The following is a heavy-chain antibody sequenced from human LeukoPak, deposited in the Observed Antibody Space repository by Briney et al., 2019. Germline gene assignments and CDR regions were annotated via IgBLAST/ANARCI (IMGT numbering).Heavy chain of an antibody. J-gene: IGHJ4*02. CDR3: ARDLGYYRADY. CDR1: GFTFSSYA. D-gene: IGHD1-26*01. V-gene: IGHV3-7*04. CDR2: IKGDGSDN. Sequence: GGSLRLSCVVSGFTFSSYAMSWVRQAPGKGLEWVANIKGDGSDNHYVDSVRGRFTISRDNAKNSLYLQMNSLRAEDTAVYYCARDLGYYRADYWGQGTLVTVSS.